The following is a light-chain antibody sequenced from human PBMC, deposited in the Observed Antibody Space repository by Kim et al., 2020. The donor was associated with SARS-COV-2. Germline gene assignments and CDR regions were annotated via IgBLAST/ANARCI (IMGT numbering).Light chain of an antibody. J-gene: IGLJ3*02. V-gene: IGLV6-57*03. CDR1: SGSIASNY. Sequence: NFMLTQLHSVSESPGKTVTISCTRSSGSIASNYVQWYQQRPGSAPTTVIYEDNQRPSGVPDRFSGSIDSSSNSASLTISGLKTEDEADYYCQSYDSSTHWVFGGGTQLTVL. CDR3: QSYDSSTHWV. CDR2: EDN.